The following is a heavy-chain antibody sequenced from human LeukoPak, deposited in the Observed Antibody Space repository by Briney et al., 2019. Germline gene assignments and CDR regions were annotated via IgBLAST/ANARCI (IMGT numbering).Heavy chain of an antibody. CDR1: GYNFTNFY. CDR2: ISPRESHT. CDR3: ARRGYDFFWGSYDY. V-gene: IGHV5-51*01. Sequence: GESLKISCQGSGYNFTNFYIAWVRQLPGKGLEWMGTISPRESHTTYSPSFQGQVTISADRSINTAYLQWSNLKASDTAMYFCARRGYDFFWGSYDYWGQGTLVSVSA. D-gene: IGHD3-16*01. J-gene: IGHJ4*02.